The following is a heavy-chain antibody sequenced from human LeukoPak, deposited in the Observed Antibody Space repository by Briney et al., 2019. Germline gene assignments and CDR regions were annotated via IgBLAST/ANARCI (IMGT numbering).Heavy chain of an antibody. CDR3: ATEIEIAAALGY. D-gene: IGHD6-13*01. CDR2: ISWDGGST. CDR1: GFMFDDYT. Sequence: GGSLRLSSVVSGFMFDDYTMHWVRHAPGKGLEWVSLISWDGGSTYYADSVKGRFTISRDNSKNSLYLQMNSLTTEDTALYYCATEIEIAAALGYWGQGTLVTVSS. V-gene: IGHV3-43*01. J-gene: IGHJ4*02.